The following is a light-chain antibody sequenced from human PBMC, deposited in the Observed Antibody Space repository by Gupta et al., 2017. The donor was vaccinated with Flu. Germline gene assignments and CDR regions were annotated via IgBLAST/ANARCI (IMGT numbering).Light chain of an antibody. V-gene: IGKV1-5*03. Sequence: DIQMTHSPSTLSASVGDGVTIPCRASQSVSTSLTWYQQKPGKAPNLLIYRASILKSGVPSRFSGSGSGTEFTLTISSLQPEDFATYYCQHYSGNSRTFGQGTRVEIK. CDR1: QSVSTS. CDR3: QHYSGNSRT. J-gene: IGKJ1*01. CDR2: RAS.